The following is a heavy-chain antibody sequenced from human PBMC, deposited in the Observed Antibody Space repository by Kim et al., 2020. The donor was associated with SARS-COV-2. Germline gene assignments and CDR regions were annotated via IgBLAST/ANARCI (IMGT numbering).Heavy chain of an antibody. D-gene: IGHD3-10*01. Sequence: ASVKVSCKASGYTFTSYYMHWVRQAPGQGLEWMGIINPSGVSTRYAQKFHGRVTMTRDTSTRTVYMERSSLRSEDTAVYYCARPREITMVRGVINYYYGMDVWGQGTTGTVSS. V-gene: IGHV1-46*03. CDR1: GYTFTSYY. CDR2: INPSGVST. CDR3: ARPREITMVRGVINYYYGMDV. J-gene: IGHJ6*02.